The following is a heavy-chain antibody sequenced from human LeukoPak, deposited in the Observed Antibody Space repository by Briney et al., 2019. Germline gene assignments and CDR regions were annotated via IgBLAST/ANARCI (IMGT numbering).Heavy chain of an antibody. D-gene: IGHD4-17*01. CDR1: GYTFTSYG. J-gene: IGHJ4*02. CDR3: ARVMWDDYGDYVSHCYFDY. CDR2: ISAYNGNT. V-gene: IGHV1-18*01. Sequence: ASVKVSCKASGYTFTSYGISWVRQAPGQGLEWMRWISAYNGNTNYAQKLQGRVAMATDTSTSTAYMELRSLRSDDTAVYYCARVMWDDYGDYVSHCYFDYWGQGTLVTVSS.